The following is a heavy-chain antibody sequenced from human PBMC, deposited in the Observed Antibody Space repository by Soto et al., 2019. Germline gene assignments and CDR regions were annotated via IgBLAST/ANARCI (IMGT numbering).Heavy chain of an antibody. J-gene: IGHJ5*01. Sequence: QVQLQESGPGLMKPSQTLSLTCSVSGGSISRDSYYWTWIRQHPGKGLEWIGYIYYTGITHYSPSLRTRVTISVDTSNSQFSLNLNSVTAADTAVYYCATGTSSWFESWGQGTLVTVSS. CDR1: GGSISRDSYY. CDR3: ATGTSSWFES. CDR2: IYYTGIT. V-gene: IGHV4-31*03. D-gene: IGHD1-1*01.